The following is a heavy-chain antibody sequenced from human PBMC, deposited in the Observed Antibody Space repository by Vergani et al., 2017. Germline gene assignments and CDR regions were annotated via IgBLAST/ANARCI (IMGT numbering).Heavy chain of an antibody. D-gene: IGHD6-6*01. J-gene: IGHJ4*02. CDR3: ARDDSSSSFLLVDY. CDR1: GYTFSTYG. Sequence: VQLVQSGAEVKKPGASVKVSCKASGYTFSTYGISWVRQAPGQGLEWMGWISAYNGNTHYAQKVQGRVSMTTDTSTSTAYMELRSLRSDDTAVYYCARDDSSSSFLLVDYWGQGTLVTVSS. CDR2: ISAYNGNT. V-gene: IGHV1-18*01.